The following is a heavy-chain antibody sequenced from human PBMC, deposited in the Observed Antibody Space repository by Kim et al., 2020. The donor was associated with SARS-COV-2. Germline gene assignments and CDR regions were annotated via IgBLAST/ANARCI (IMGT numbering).Heavy chain of an antibody. D-gene: IGHD1-20*01. CDR3: ARDLSDNWTFDY. CDR1: GYTFTSNH. Sequence: ASVKVSCKASGYTFTSNHMHWVRQAPEQGLEWMGLTTPSGDSTSYSQRFQGRLTMTTDTSTSTVYMELSSLRSDDTAVYFCARDLSDNWTFDYWGQGTLVTVSS. V-gene: IGHV1-46*01. J-gene: IGHJ4*02. CDR2: TTPSGDST.